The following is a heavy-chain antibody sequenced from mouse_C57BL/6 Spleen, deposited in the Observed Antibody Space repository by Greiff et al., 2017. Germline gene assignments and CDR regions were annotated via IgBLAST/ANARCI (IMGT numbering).Heavy chain of an antibody. Sequence: EVMLVESGGGLVQPKGSLKLSCAASGFSFNTYAMNWVRQAPGKGLEWVARIRSKSNNYATYYAESVKDRFTISRDDSESMLYLQMNNLKTEDTAMYYCVSYGNGHYYAMDYWGQGTSVTVSS. CDR3: VSYGNGHYYAMDY. V-gene: IGHV10-1*01. CDR2: IRSKSNNYAT. CDR1: GFSFNTYA. D-gene: IGHD2-1*01. J-gene: IGHJ4*01.